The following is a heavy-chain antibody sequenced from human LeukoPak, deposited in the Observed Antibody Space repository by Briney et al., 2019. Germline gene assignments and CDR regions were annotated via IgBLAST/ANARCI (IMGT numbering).Heavy chain of an antibody. Sequence: GGSLRLSCAAPGFTFSSYGMSWVRQAPETGLEWVSAISTSGGSTYYADSVKGRFTISRDNSKNTLSLQMNSLRAEDTAVYYCARDYYDGIGYYYEDYWGQGTLVTVSS. CDR1: GFTFSSYG. CDR2: ISTSGGST. CDR3: ARDYYDGIGYYYEDY. V-gene: IGHV3-23*01. D-gene: IGHD3-22*01. J-gene: IGHJ4*02.